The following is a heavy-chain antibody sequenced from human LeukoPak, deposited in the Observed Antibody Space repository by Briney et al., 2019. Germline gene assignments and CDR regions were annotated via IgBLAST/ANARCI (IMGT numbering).Heavy chain of an antibody. Sequence: SETLSLTCTVSGGYISSGSYYWGWLRQPPGKGLDWIGSMYYSGSTYYNPSLESRVTISVDTSKNPFSLNLNSATAADTAFYYWARGRGVVHRDWFDPG. CDR1: GGYISSGSYY. J-gene: IGHJ5*02. D-gene: IGHD3-3*01. CDR3: ARGRGVVHRDWFDP. CDR2: MYYSGST. V-gene: IGHV4-39*01.